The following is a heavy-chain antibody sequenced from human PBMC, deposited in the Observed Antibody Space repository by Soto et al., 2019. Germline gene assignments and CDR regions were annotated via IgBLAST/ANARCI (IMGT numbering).Heavy chain of an antibody. CDR2: SYHSGST. V-gene: IGHV4-4*02. Sequence: ETLSLTCAVSGGSISSNHWWSWVRQSPGKGLEWIGESYHSGSTNYNPSLKSRVTISVDKSKNQFSLKLSSVIAADTAVYYCARKQYNSPWGFDIWGQGTTVTVSS. D-gene: IGHD1-20*01. J-gene: IGHJ3*02. CDR3: ARKQYNSPWGFDI. CDR1: GGSISSNHW.